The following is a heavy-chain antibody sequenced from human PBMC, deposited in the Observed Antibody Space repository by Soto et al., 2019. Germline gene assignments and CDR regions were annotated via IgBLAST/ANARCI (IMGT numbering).Heavy chain of an antibody. CDR2: ISGSGDST. Sequence: GGSLRLSCAVFGFTCSSLAISWVRQAQRKGLEWVSGISGSGDSTYYADSVKGRFNIARDNSKNTLYLQMNSLRAEDTAVYYCAKGVPGIAVAGTGYFQHWGQGTLVTVSS. V-gene: IGHV3-23*01. J-gene: IGHJ1*01. CDR3: AKGVPGIAVAGTGYFQH. CDR1: GFTCSSLA. D-gene: IGHD6-19*01.